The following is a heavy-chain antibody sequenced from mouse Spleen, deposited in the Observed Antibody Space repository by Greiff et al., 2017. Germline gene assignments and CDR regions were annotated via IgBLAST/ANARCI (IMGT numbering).Heavy chain of an antibody. D-gene: IGHD2-3*01. Sequence: LQESGAELVRPGVSVKISCTGSGYTFTDYAMHWVKQSHAKSLVWIGVISTYYGDASYNQKFKGKATMTVDKSSSTAYMELARLTSEDSAIYYCARGMGWLPAWFAYWGQGTLVTVSA. CDR3: ARGMGWLPAWFAY. CDR2: ISTYYGDA. CDR1: GYTFTDYA. V-gene: IGHV1S137*01. J-gene: IGHJ3*01.